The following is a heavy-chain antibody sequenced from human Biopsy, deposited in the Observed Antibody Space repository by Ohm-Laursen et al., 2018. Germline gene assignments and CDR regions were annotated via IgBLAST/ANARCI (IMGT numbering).Heavy chain of an antibody. CDR1: GFTFSSYA. CDR2: ISGNSDII. CDR3: ALAGAQTVTHFDY. J-gene: IGHJ4*02. Sequence: SLRLSCAASGFTFSSYAMTWFRQAPGKGLEWVSTISGNSDIIYDTDSVKGRFTISRDNSKNTLYLQMNSLRADDTAVYYCALAGAQTVTHFDYWGQGTLVTVSS. V-gene: IGHV3-23*01. D-gene: IGHD4-17*01.